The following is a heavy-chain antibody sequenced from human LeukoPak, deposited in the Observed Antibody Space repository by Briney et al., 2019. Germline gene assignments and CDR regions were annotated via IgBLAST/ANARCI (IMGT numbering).Heavy chain of an antibody. Sequence: SVKVSCKASGYTFTTYGVSWVRQAPGQGLEWMGGIIPIFGTANYAQKFQGRVTITTDESTSTAYMELSSLRSEDTAVYYCARLRTANVSWGQGTLVTVSS. D-gene: IGHD5-18*01. CDR1: GYTFTTYG. V-gene: IGHV1-69*05. CDR3: ARLRTANVS. CDR2: IIPIFGTA. J-gene: IGHJ4*02.